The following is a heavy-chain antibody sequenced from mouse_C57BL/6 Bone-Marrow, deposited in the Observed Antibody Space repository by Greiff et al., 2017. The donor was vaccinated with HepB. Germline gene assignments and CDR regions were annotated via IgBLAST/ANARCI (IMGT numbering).Heavy chain of an antibody. Sequence: VQLQQPGAELVKPGASVKLSCKASGYTFTSYWMHWVKQRPGQGLEWIGMIHPNSGSTNYNEKFKSKATLTVDKSSSTAYMQLSSLTSEDSAVYYCARKETLLQRDYYAMDYWGQGTSVTVSP. CDR3: ARKETLLQRDYYAMDY. D-gene: IGHD1-1*01. CDR1: GYTFTSYW. J-gene: IGHJ4*01. CDR2: IHPNSGST. V-gene: IGHV1-64*01.